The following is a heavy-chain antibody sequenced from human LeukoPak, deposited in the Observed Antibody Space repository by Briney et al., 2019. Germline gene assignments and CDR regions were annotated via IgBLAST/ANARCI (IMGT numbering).Heavy chain of an antibody. D-gene: IGHD1-26*01. J-gene: IGHJ6*03. CDR2: INPSDGAT. CDR3: ARGEGGGASGNLGGLFASYHTYYYMDV. V-gene: IGHV1-46*01. Sequence: GASVKVSCKASGYTFTTYYIHWVRQAPGQGLEWMGMINPSDGATTYAQKFQGRGTMTRDMSTTTVYMDVRTLRSEDTAVYFCARGEGGGASGNLGGLFASYHTYYYMDVWGRGTTVTVSS. CDR1: GYTFTTYY.